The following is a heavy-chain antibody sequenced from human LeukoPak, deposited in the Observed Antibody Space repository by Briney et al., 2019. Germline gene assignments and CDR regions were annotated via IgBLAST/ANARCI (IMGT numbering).Heavy chain of an antibody. CDR2: INPNSGGT. CDR3: ASYSSPQSPPDY. Sequence: ASVKVSCKASGYTFTGYYMHWVRQAPGQGLEWMGWINPNSGGTNYAQRFQGRVTMTRDTSISTAYMELSRLRSDDTAVYYCASYSSPQSPPDYWGQGTLVTVSS. V-gene: IGHV1-2*02. D-gene: IGHD6-13*01. J-gene: IGHJ4*02. CDR1: GYTFTGYY.